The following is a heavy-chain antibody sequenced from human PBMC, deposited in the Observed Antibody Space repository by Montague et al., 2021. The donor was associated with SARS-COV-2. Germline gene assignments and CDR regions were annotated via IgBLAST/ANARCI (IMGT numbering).Heavy chain of an antibody. CDR2: IPYSGRN. J-gene: IGHJ6*02. CDR1: SGTVRRNS. Sequence: SETLSLTCTRPSGTVRRNSGRESRHPRVKGVNSVWHIPYSGRNNYNPSLKSRVTISVDTSKNPFTLRLSSVTAAETAVYYCANFRRTQLLFGTLYYGMDVWGQGTTVTLSS. D-gene: IGHD2-2*01. V-gene: IGHV4-59*02. CDR3: ANFRRTQLLFGTLYYGMDV.